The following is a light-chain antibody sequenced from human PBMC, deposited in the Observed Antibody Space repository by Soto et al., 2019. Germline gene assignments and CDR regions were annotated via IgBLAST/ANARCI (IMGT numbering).Light chain of an antibody. CDR2: EVS. V-gene: IGLV2-14*01. Sequence: QSALTQPASVSGSPGQSITISCTGTSGDVGAYNYVSWYQHHPGKAPKLIISEVSNRPSGVSNRFSGSKSGNTASLTISGLQAEDEADYYCSSYTSSSALVALGGGTKLTVL. CDR1: SGDVGAYNY. CDR3: SSYTSSSALVA. J-gene: IGLJ2*01.